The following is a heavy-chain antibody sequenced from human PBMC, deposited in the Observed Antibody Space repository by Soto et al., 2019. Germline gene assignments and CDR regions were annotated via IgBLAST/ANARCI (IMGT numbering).Heavy chain of an antibody. CDR1: GDSVSTNIAA. Sequence: SQTLSLTCAISGDSVSTNIAAWSWIRQSPSRGLEWLGRTLYRSSKWYNEYAVSVKSRMTINPDTSKNQFSLQLNSVTPEDTAVYSCARDAAPTLNYPHGMDVWGQGTAVTVSS. V-gene: IGHV6-1*01. CDR2: TLYRSSKWYN. CDR3: ARDAAPTLNYPHGMDV. D-gene: IGHD1-7*01. J-gene: IGHJ6*02.